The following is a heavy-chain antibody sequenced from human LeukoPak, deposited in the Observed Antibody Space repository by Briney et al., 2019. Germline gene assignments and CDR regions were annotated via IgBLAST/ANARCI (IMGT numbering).Heavy chain of an antibody. CDR1: GYSISTAYY. V-gene: IGHV4-38-2*01. D-gene: IGHD3-10*01. Sequence: SETLSLTCAVSGYSISTAYYWGWIRQTPGKGLEWIGSLSHGGTTYYKSSLNSRVTISLDTSNNQFSPRLSSVTAADTAVYYCARFNIVRDLVTYNWVDPWGQGTLVTVSS. J-gene: IGHJ5*02. CDR2: LSHGGTT. CDR3: ARFNIVRDLVTYNWVDP.